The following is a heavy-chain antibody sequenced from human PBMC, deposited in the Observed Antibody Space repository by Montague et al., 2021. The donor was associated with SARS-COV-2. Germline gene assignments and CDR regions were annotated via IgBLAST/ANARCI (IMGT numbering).Heavy chain of an antibody. CDR1: GGSISSGSYY. D-gene: IGHD2-2*01. CDR3: ARAALPGRKNWFDH. Sequence: TLSLTCSVSGGSISSGSYYWSWIRQPAGKGLEWIGRIYTSGGANYNPSLNSRVTISVDTSKNQFSLNLTSVTAADTAVYYCARAALPGRKNWFDHWGQGTLVTVSS. V-gene: IGHV4-61*02. CDR2: IYTSGGA. J-gene: IGHJ5*02.